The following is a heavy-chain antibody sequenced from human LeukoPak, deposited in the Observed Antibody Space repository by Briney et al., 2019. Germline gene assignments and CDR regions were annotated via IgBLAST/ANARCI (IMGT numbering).Heavy chain of an antibody. D-gene: IGHD4/OR15-4a*01. J-gene: IGHJ4*02. CDR1: GFTFSDHY. CDR3: ARDRRPSVYGGLDN. Sequence: GGSLRLSCAASGFTFSDHYMSWIRQAPGKGLEWISNIGGSGSPIYYADSVKGRFTISRDNAKNSLFLQMDSLRAEDTAVHYCARDRRPSVYGGLDNWGQGTLVTVSS. CDR2: IGGSGSPI. V-gene: IGHV3-11*04.